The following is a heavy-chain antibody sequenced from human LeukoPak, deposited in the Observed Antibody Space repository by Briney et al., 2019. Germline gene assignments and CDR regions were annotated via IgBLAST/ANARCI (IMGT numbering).Heavy chain of an antibody. J-gene: IGHJ5*02. V-gene: IGHV4-61*01. CDR2: IYYSGTT. Sequence: SETLSLTCSVSGDSVNNGYYYWNWIRQPPGTGLEWIGNIYYSGTTVYNPSLKSRVTITLDTSKNQFSLNLNSVTAADTAIYYCARIISSGRFDPWGQGILVTVSS. CDR3: ARIISSGRFDP. CDR1: GDSVNNGYYY.